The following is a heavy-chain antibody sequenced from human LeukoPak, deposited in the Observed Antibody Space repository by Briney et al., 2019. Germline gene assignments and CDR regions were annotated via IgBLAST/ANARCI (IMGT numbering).Heavy chain of an antibody. CDR2: ISGSGIST. Sequence: GGSLRLSCAASGFSFSSYAMSWVRQAPGKGLEWVSAISGSGISTYYADSVKGRFTISRDNTKNTLYLQMNSLRAEDTAVYYCAREGINNWFDPWGQGTLVTVSS. D-gene: IGHD3-10*01. V-gene: IGHV3-23*01. J-gene: IGHJ5*02. CDR1: GFSFSSYA. CDR3: AREGINNWFDP.